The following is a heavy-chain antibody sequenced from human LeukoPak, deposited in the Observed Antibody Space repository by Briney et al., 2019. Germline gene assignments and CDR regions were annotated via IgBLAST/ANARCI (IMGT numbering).Heavy chain of an antibody. J-gene: IGHJ4*02. V-gene: IGHV4-34*01. Sequence: SETLSLTCAVYGGSFSGYYWSWIRQPPGKGLEWIGEINHSGSTNYNPSLKSRVTISVDTSENQFSLKLSSVTAADTAVYYCASRPRYCSGGSCRGRYFDYWGQGTLVTVSS. CDR3: ASRPRYCSGGSCRGRYFDY. D-gene: IGHD2-15*01. CDR2: INHSGST. CDR1: GGSFSGYY.